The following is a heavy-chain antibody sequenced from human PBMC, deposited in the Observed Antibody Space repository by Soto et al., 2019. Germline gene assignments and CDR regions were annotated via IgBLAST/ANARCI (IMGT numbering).Heavy chain of an antibody. V-gene: IGHV3-15*01. Sequence: GGSLRLSCAASGFTFSNAWMSWVRQAPGKGLEWVGRIKSKTDGGTTDYAAPVKGRFTISRDDSKNTLYLQMNSLKTEDTAVYYCTTGVGYSRTFDYWGQGTLVTVSS. J-gene: IGHJ4*02. CDR2: IKSKTDGGTT. CDR3: TTGVGYSRTFDY. D-gene: IGHD6-13*01. CDR1: GFTFSNAW.